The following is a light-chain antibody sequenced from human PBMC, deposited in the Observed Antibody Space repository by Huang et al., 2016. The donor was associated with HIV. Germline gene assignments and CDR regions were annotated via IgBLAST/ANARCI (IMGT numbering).Light chain of an antibody. CDR3: QQYGSSPIT. CDR1: QSVDSNY. CDR2: DGS. V-gene: IGKV3-20*01. J-gene: IGKJ5*01. Sequence: EIVLTQSPGTLSLSPGETATLSCRAGQSVDSNYLAWYQQTPGQAPRLLIHDGSTRATGIPGRFSGSGSGTDFTLTISRLEPEDFAVYYCQQYGSSPITFGQGTRLEIK.